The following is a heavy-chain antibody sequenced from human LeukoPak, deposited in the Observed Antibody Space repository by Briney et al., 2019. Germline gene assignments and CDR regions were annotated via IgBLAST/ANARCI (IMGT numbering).Heavy chain of an antibody. V-gene: IGHV3-11*01. D-gene: IGHD3-22*01. CDR3: ARDLHYDSSGYCGY. J-gene: IGHJ4*02. CDR1: GFTFSDYY. Sequence: AGGSLRLSCAASGFTFSDYYMSWIRQALGKALEWVSYISSSGSTIYYADSVKGRFTISRDNAKNSLYLQMNSLRAEDTAVYYCARDLHYDSSGYCGYWGQGTLVTVSS. CDR2: ISSSGSTI.